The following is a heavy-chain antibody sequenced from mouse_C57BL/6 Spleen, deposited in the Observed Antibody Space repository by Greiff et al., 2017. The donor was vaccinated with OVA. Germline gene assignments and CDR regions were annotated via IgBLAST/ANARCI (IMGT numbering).Heavy chain of an antibody. CDR2: IDPSDSYT. V-gene: IGHV1-59*01. CDR1: GYTFTSYW. J-gene: IGHJ4*01. Sequence: QVQLQQPGAELVRPGTSVKLSCKASGYTFTSYWMHWVKQRPGQGLEWIGVIDPSDSYTNYNQKFKGKATLTVDTSSSTAYMQLSSLTSEDAAVYYCARRTTVASYAMDYWGQGTSVTVSS. D-gene: IGHD1-1*01. CDR3: ARRTTVASYAMDY.